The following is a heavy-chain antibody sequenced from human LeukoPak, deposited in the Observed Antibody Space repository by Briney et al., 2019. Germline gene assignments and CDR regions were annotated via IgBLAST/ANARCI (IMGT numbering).Heavy chain of an antibody. V-gene: IGHV3-30*18. J-gene: IGHJ4*02. CDR1: GFTFSSYA. CDR3: AKDWGYDSGTYHDS. D-gene: IGHD3-10*01. Sequence: GRSLRLSCAASGFTFSSYAMHWVRQAPGKGLEWVAVISHDGSKKYYSDSVKGRFTISRDNPKNTLYLQMNSLRAEDTAMYYCAKDWGYDSGTYHDSWGQGTLVTVSS. CDR2: ISHDGSKK.